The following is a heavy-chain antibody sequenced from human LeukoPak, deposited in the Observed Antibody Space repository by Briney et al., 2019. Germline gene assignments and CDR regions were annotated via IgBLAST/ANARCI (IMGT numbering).Heavy chain of an antibody. D-gene: IGHD3-22*01. CDR3: ARDQTYYYDSSGYLFDY. J-gene: IGHJ4*02. Sequence: HPGGSLRLSCAASGFTFGSSWMSWLRQAPGKGLEWVADIKEDGSAKYYVDSVKGRFTISRDNAKNTLYLQMNSLRAEDAAVYYCARDQTYYYDSSGYLFDYWGQGTLVTVSS. CDR2: IKEDGSAK. CDR1: GFTFGSSW. V-gene: IGHV3-7*01.